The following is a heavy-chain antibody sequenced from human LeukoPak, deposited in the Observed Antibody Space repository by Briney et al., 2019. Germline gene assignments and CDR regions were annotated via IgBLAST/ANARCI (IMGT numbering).Heavy chain of an antibody. D-gene: IGHD5-12*01. CDR1: GGSFSGYY. J-gene: IGHJ4*02. CDR3: ARGGVAWLDY. CDR2: INHSGST. V-gene: IGHV4-34*01. Sequence: SETLSLTCAVYGGSFSGYYWSWIRQPPGKGLEWIGEINHSGSTNYNPSLKSRVTISVDTSKNQFSLKLSSVTAADTAVYYCARGGVAWLDYWGQGTLVTVSS.